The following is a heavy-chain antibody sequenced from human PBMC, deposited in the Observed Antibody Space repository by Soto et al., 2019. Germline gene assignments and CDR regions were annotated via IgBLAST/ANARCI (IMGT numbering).Heavy chain of an antibody. CDR1: GFTFDDYA. CDR2: ISWNSGSI. CDR3: ANDKGRGHSYDFDY. Sequence: GGSLRLSCAASGFTFDDYAMHWVRQAPGKGLEWVSGISWNSGSIGYADSVKGRFTISRDNAKNSLYLQMNSLRAEDTALYYCANDKGRGHSYDFDYRSQGTLVTVSS. J-gene: IGHJ4*02. D-gene: IGHD5-18*01. V-gene: IGHV3-9*01.